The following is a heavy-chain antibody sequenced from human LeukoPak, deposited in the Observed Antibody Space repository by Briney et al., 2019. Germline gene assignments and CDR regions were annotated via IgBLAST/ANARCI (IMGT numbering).Heavy chain of an antibody. V-gene: IGHV4-59*12. CDR3: AKPVMKVYSDYYMDV. CDR1: GGSISTYF. CDR2: VYYTGST. Sequence: SETLCLTCAVSGGSISTYFWYWLRQPPGKGLEWIGFVYYTGSTDYNPSLTSRVSISVDKSKNQFSLKLSSVTVADTTVYYCAKPVMKVYSDYYMDVWGKGTTVTVSS. J-gene: IGHJ6*03. D-gene: IGHD3-22*01.